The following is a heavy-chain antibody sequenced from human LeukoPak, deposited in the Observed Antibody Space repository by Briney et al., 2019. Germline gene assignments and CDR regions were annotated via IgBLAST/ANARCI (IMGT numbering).Heavy chain of an antibody. J-gene: IGHJ4*02. CDR1: GFSLRTTGVG. D-gene: IGHD3-10*01. V-gene: IGHV2-5*01. Sequence: ESGPTLANPTQTLTLTCTFSGFSLRTTGVGVGWIRQPPGKALEWLALIYWNDDKRYSPSLKSRLTITKDTSKNQVVLTMTNMDPVDTATYYCAQRALWFGEYLFDYWGQGTLVTVSS. CDR3: AQRALWFGEYLFDY. CDR2: IYWNDDK.